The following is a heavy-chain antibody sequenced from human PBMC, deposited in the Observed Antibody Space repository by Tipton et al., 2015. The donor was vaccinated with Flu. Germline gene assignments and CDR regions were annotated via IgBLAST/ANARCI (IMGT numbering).Heavy chain of an antibody. J-gene: IGHJ6*02. Sequence: TLSLTCTVSGGSINSYYWSWIRQTPEKGLEWIGYLFYIGKTNYNPSLKSRVTILVDTSKNQLSLKLSSVTAADTAVYYCARVYDLGDYVRAKYLYYPLDVWGQGTTVTVSS. D-gene: IGHD4-17*01. CDR2: LFYIGKT. CDR3: ARVYDLGDYVRAKYLYYPLDV. CDR1: GGSINSYY. V-gene: IGHV4-59*01.